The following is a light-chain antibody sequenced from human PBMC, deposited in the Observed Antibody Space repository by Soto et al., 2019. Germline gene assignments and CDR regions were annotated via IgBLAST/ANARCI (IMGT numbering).Light chain of an antibody. J-gene: IGKJ2*01. CDR2: DAS. V-gene: IGKV1-33*01. CDR3: QQYDNLPYT. CDR1: QDISNY. Sequence: DLQMTQSPSSLSASVGDRVTITCQASQDISNYLNWYQQKPGKAPKLLIYDASNLETGVRSRFSGSGSGTEFTFTISSLQPEDIATYYCQQYDNLPYTFGQGTKLEIK.